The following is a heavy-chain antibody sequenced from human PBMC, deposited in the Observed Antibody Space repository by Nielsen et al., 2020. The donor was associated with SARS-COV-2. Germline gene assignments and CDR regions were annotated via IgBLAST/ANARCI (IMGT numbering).Heavy chain of an antibody. CDR3: ARDPDTAMSLPDY. V-gene: IGHV4-34*01. Sequence: SETLSLTCAVYGGSFSGYYWSWIRQPPGKGLEWIGEISHSGSTNYNPSLKSRVTISVDTSKNQFSLKLSSVTAADTAVYYCARDPDTAMSLPDYWGQGTLVTVSS. CDR2: ISHSGST. CDR1: GGSFSGYY. J-gene: IGHJ4*02. D-gene: IGHD5-18*01.